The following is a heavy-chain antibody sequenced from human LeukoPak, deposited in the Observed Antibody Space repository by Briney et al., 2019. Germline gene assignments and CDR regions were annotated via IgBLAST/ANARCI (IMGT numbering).Heavy chain of an antibody. CDR2: ISGGAGSA. J-gene: IGHJ4*02. Sequence: GGSLRLSCAASGFSASSHYMSWVRQAPGKGLWCVSSISGGAGSASYADSVKGRFTMSRDNSKNTLYLQMNSLRAEDTAVYYCAKDGGYGSGNYYPDYWGQGTLVTVSS. CDR3: AKDGGYGSGNYYPDY. D-gene: IGHD3-10*01. V-gene: IGHV3-23*01. CDR1: GFSASSHY.